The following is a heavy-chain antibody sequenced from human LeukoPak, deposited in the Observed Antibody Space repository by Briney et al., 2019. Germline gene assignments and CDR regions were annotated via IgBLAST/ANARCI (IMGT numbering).Heavy chain of an antibody. V-gene: IGHV3-48*03. J-gene: IGHJ4*02. D-gene: IGHD6-19*01. CDR2: ISSSGSTI. Sequence: GGSLRLSCAASGFTFSSYEMNWVRQAPGKGLEWVSYISSSGSTIYYADSVKGRFTISRDNSKNTLYLQMGSLRAEDMAVYYCARVEGYSSGWYYFDYWGQGTLVTVSS. CDR1: GFTFSSYE. CDR3: ARVEGYSSGWYYFDY.